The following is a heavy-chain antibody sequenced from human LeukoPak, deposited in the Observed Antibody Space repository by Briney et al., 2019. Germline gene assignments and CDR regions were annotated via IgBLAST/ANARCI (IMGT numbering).Heavy chain of an antibody. J-gene: IGHJ3*02. Sequence: PGGSLRLSCAASGFTFSSYWMSWVRQAPGKGLEWVANIKQDGSEKYYVDSVKGRFTISRDNAKNSLYLQMNSLRVEDTALYYCARDRHRRVTDDAFEIWGQGTMVTVSS. CDR1: GFTFSSYW. CDR2: IKQDGSEK. V-gene: IGHV3-7*03. D-gene: IGHD1-14*01. CDR3: ARDRHRRVTDDAFEI.